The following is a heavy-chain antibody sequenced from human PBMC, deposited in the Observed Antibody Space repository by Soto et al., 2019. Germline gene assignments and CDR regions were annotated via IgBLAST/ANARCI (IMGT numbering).Heavy chain of an antibody. Sequence: GESLKISCKGSGYSFTSYWIGWVRQMPGKGLEWMGIIYPGDSDTRYSPSFQGQVTISADKSISTAYLQWSSLKASDTAMYYCATAPNYYDSSGPNFDYWGQGTLVTVSS. J-gene: IGHJ4*02. CDR1: GYSFTSYW. CDR2: IYPGDSDT. D-gene: IGHD3-22*01. CDR3: ATAPNYYDSSGPNFDY. V-gene: IGHV5-51*01.